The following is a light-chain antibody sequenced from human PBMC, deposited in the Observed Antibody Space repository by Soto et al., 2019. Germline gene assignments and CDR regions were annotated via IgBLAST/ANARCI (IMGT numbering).Light chain of an antibody. CDR2: GAS. Sequence: EIVLTQSPGTLSLSPGERATLSCRASQSVSSSYLAWYQQKPGQAPRLLIYGASSRATGLPDRFSGSGSGTDFTITISRLEPEEFAVYYCQQYGSSPPYTFGPGTKVDIK. V-gene: IGKV3-20*01. J-gene: IGKJ3*01. CDR1: QSVSSSY. CDR3: QQYGSSPPYT.